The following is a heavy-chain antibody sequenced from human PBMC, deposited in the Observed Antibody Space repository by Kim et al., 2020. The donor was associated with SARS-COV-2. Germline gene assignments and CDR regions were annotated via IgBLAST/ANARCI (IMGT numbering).Heavy chain of an antibody. D-gene: IGHD2-15*01. V-gene: IGHV3-48*03. Sequence: GGSLRLSCAASGFTFSSYEMNWVRQAPGKGLEWVSYISSSGSTIYYADSVKGRFTISRDNAKNSLYLQMNSLRAEDTAVYYCATLSRKRCCSGGSCYFDYWGQGTLVTVSS. J-gene: IGHJ4*02. CDR2: ISSSGSTI. CDR3: ATLSRKRCCSGGSCYFDY. CDR1: GFTFSSYE.